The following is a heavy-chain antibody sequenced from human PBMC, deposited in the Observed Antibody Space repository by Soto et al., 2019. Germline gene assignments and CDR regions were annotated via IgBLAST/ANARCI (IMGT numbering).Heavy chain of an antibody. CDR2: INHSGST. V-gene: IGHV4-34*01. CDR3: ARSLLRVAPPRHYYYYYMDV. CDR1: GGSFSGYY. D-gene: IGHD2-15*01. Sequence: SETLSLTCAVYGGSFSGYYWSWIRQPPGKGLEWIGEINHSGSTNYNPSLKSRVTISVDTSKNQFSLKLSSVTAADTAVYYCARSLLRVAPPRHYYYYYMDVWGKGTTVTVSS. J-gene: IGHJ6*03.